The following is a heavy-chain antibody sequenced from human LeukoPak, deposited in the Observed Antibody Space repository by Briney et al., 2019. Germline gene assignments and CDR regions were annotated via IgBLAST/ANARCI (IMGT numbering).Heavy chain of an antibody. J-gene: IGHJ4*02. CDR1: GFTFSSYG. D-gene: IGHD6-6*01. CDR3: ATDAYSSSSWFDY. V-gene: IGHV3-30*03. CDR2: ISYDGSNK. Sequence: PGRSLRLSCAASGFTFSSYGRHWVRQAPGKGLEWVAVISYDGSNKYYADSVKGRFTISRDNSKNTLYLQMNSLRAEDTAVYYCATDAYSSSSWFDYWGQGTLVTVSS.